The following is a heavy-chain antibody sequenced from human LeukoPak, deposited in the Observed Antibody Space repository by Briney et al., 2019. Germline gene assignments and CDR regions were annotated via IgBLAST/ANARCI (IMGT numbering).Heavy chain of an antibody. Sequence: PSETLSLTSTVSGGSISSSSYYWGWIRQPPGKGLEWIGSIYYSGCTYYNPSLKSRVTISVDTSKNQFSLKLSSVTAADTAVYYCASLGVVPAAIGGNYYYYYMDVWGKGTTVTVSS. V-gene: IGHV4-39*01. D-gene: IGHD2-2*02. J-gene: IGHJ6*03. CDR1: GGSISSSSYY. CDR3: ASLGVVPAAIGGNYYYYYMDV. CDR2: IYYSGCT.